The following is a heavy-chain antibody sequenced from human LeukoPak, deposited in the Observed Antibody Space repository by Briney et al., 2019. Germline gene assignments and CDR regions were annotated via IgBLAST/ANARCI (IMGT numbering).Heavy chain of an antibody. CDR2: IYPGDSDT. CDR3: ARHSLEETTSSGGFDY. V-gene: IGHV5-51*01. D-gene: IGHD1-7*01. CDR1: GYSFTSYW. Sequence: GESLKISCKGSGYSFTSYWIGWVRQMPGKGLEWMGIIYPGDSDTRYSPSFQGQVTISADKSIGTAYVQWSSLKASDTAIYYCARHSLEETTSSGGFDYWGQGTRVTVSS. J-gene: IGHJ4*02.